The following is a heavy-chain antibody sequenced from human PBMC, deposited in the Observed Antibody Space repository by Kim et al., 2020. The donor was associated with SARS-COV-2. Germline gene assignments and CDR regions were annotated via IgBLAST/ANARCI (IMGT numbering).Heavy chain of an antibody. CDR3: ARGGLPSVADFDC. V-gene: IGHV3-30*04. CDR2: ISYDGSNK. Sequence: GGSLRLSCAASGFTFSSYAMHWVRQAPGKGLEWVAVISYDGSNKYYVDSVKGRFTISRYNSKNTLYLQMNSMRAEDTAVYYCARGGLPSVADFDCWGQGTLVTVSA. D-gene: IGHD6-19*01. J-gene: IGHJ4*02. CDR1: GFTFSSYA.